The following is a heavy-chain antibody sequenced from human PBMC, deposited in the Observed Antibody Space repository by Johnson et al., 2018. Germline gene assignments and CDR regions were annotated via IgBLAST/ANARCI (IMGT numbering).Heavy chain of an antibody. CDR3: ARVPGRYYMDV. J-gene: IGHJ6*03. D-gene: IGHD1-14*01. CDR1: GFTFSSYS. Sequence: VQLVQSGGALVQPGGSLRLSCAASGFTFSSYSMNWVRQAPGKGLEWVSYITSTSTIDYAASVKGRFTISRDDAKNSRYLQMNSLRAEDTAMYYCARVPGRYYMDVWGKGTTVTVSS. V-gene: IGHV3-48*01. CDR2: ITSTSTI.